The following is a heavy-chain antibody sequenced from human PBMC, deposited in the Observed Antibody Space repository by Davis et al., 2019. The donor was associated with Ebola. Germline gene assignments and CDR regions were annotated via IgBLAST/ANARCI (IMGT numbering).Heavy chain of an antibody. CDR1: GYTFTGYY. Sequence: ASVKVSCKASGYTFTGYYMHWVRQAPGQGLEWMGWINPNNDATNYAQKFQGRVTMTGDTSISTAFMELSRLTSDDTAVYFCAREWVGPTPSYYDGMDVWGQGTTVTVSS. J-gene: IGHJ6*02. D-gene: IGHD1-26*01. CDR3: AREWVGPTPSYYDGMDV. CDR2: INPNNDAT. V-gene: IGHV1-2*02.